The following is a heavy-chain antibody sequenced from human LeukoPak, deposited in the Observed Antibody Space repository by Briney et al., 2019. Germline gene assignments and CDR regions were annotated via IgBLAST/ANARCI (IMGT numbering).Heavy chain of an antibody. V-gene: IGHV3-30*18. CDR2: ISYDGSNK. Sequence: GRSLLLSCAAPGFTFSSYGMHWVRQAPGKGLEWVAVISYDGSNKYYADSVKGRFTISRDNSKNTLYLQMNSLRAEDTAVYYCAKDGSGYDGALDYWGQGTLVTVSS. J-gene: IGHJ4*02. CDR3: AKDGSGYDGALDY. D-gene: IGHD5-12*01. CDR1: GFTFSSYG.